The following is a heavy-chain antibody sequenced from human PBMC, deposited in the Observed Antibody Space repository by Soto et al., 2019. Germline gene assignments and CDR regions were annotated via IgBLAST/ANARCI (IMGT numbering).Heavy chain of an antibody. V-gene: IGHV3-23*01. CDR1: GFTFSSYA. Sequence: GGALSLSCAASGFTFSSYAMSWVRQAPGKGLEWVSAISGSGVSTYYADSVKGRFTISRDNSKNTLYLQMNSLRAEDTAVYYCAKGRVKGTITIFAYDVWGQGTTVTVSS. CDR2: ISGSGVST. J-gene: IGHJ6*02. D-gene: IGHD3-3*01. CDR3: AKGRVKGTITIFAYDV.